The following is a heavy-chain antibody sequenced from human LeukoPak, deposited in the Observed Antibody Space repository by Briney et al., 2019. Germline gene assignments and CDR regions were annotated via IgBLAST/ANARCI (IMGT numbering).Heavy chain of an antibody. Sequence: SETLSLTCTVPGGSISSYYWSWIRQPPGKGLEWIGYIYYSGSTNYNPSLKSRVTISVDTSKNQFSLKLSSVTAADTAVYYCARQGYCSSTSCYTAHSSSWHRRFDYWGQGTLVTVSS. CDR2: IYYSGST. V-gene: IGHV4-59*08. CDR1: GGSISSYY. J-gene: IGHJ4*02. CDR3: ARQGYCSSTSCYTAHSSSWHRRFDY. D-gene: IGHD2-2*02.